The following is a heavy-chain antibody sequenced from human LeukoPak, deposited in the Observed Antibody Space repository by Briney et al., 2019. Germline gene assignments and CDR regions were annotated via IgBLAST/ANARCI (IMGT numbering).Heavy chain of an antibody. Sequence: GGPLRLSCAASGFTVSSTYMSWVRQAPGKGLEWVSVIYSGGNIYYIESVKGRFTISRDTSKNTLYLQMNSLRAEDTAVYFCAGRHCSGGGCYFAGADPFDYWGQGTLVTVSS. V-gene: IGHV3-53*01. J-gene: IGHJ4*02. CDR3: AGRHCSGGGCYFAGADPFDY. CDR2: IYSGGNI. CDR1: GFTVSSTY. D-gene: IGHD2-15*01.